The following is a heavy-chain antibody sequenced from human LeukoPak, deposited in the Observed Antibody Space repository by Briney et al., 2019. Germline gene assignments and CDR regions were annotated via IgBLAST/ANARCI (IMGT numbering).Heavy chain of an antibody. J-gene: IGHJ4*02. CDR1: GGSISSSNW. V-gene: IGHV4-4*02. CDR3: ARVSGSSGYYGFDY. Sequence: PSGTLSLTCAVSGGSISSSNWWSWVRQPPGKGLEWIGEIYHSGSTNYNPSLKSRVTISVDKSKDQFSLKLSSVTAADTAVYYCARVSGSSGYYGFDYWGQGTLVTVSS. CDR2: IYHSGST. D-gene: IGHD3-22*01.